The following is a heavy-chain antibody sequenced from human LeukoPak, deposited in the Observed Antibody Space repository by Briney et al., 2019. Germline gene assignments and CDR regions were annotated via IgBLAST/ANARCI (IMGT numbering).Heavy chain of an antibody. Sequence: SSETLSLTCAVSGASINSDHWNWIRQLPGKGLEWIGNEDYNGATKYNPSVQSRVTISLDTSNNQFSLTLASVTAADTALYFCARGYYEAFDFWGQGRLVTVSS. CDR1: GASINSDH. D-gene: IGHD3-16*01. J-gene: IGHJ4*02. CDR2: EDYNGAT. V-gene: IGHV4-59*01. CDR3: ARGYYEAFDF.